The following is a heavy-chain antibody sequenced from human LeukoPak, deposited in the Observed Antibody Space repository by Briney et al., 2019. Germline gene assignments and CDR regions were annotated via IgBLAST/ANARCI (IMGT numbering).Heavy chain of an antibody. CDR3: ARDKMATIISCDY. J-gene: IGHJ4*02. CDR2: ISSSSSYI. Sequence: GGSLRLSCAASGFTFSSYSMNWVRQAPGKGLEWVSSISSSSSYIYYADSVKGRFTISRDNAKNSLYLRMNSLRAEDTAVYYCARDKMATIISCDYWGQGTLVTVSS. D-gene: IGHD5-24*01. V-gene: IGHV3-21*01. CDR1: GFTFSSYS.